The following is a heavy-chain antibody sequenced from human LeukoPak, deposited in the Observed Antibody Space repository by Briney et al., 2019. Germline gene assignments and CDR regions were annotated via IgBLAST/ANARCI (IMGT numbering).Heavy chain of an antibody. CDR3: ARGNYYDSSGYYYY. J-gene: IGHJ4*02. CDR2: FQYGGNS. D-gene: IGHD3-22*01. V-gene: IGHV4-59*08. CDR1: GSSITAFY. Sequence: PSETLSLTCNVSGSSITAFYWSWIRQSPGKGLEWIGSFQYGGNSKYNPSLKSRVAMSVDTSKNQFSLKLSSVIAADTAVYYCARGNYYDSSGYYYYWGQGTLVTVSS.